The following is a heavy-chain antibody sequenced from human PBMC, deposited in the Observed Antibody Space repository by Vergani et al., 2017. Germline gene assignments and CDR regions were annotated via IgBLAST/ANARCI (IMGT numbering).Heavy chain of an antibody. V-gene: IGHV4-59*12. Sequence: QVQLQQWGAGVVKPSGTLSLTCNVSGGSINNYYWNWIRQPPGKTLEWIGYIYYTGLTKYNPSFKSRVTTSVDTSKNQFSLKLRSVTAADTAVYYCARVDTQVPATSHFYYMDVWGKGTTVVVSS. D-gene: IGHD6-25*01. CDR3: ARVDTQVPATSHFYYMDV. J-gene: IGHJ6*03. CDR2: IYYTGLT. CDR1: GGSINNYY.